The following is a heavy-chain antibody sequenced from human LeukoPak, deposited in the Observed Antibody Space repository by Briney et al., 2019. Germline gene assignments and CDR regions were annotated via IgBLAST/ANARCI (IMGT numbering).Heavy chain of an antibody. CDR3: AREGYYDSSGYLGVFDY. D-gene: IGHD3-22*01. CDR2: IKQDGSEK. V-gene: IGHV3-7*01. Sequence: GGGLVQPGGSLRLSCAASGFTFSSYWMSWVRQAPGKGLEWVANIKQDGSEKYYVDSVKGRFTISRDNAKNSLYLQMNSLRAEDTAVYYCAREGYYDSSGYLGVFDYWGQGTLVTVSS. CDR1: GFTFSSYW. J-gene: IGHJ4*02.